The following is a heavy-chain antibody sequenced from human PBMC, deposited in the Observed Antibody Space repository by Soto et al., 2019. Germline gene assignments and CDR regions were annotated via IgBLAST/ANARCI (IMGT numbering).Heavy chain of an antibody. J-gene: IGHJ3*02. CDR3: ARNDYGDYNDAFDI. CDR1: GGSISSGGYY. Sequence: CTVSGGSISSGGYYWSWIRQHPGKGLEWIGYIYYSGSTYYNPSLKSRVTISVDTSKNQFSLKLSSVTAADTAVYYCARNDYGDYNDAFDIWGQGTMVTVSS. CDR2: IYYSGST. D-gene: IGHD4-17*01. V-gene: IGHV4-31*03.